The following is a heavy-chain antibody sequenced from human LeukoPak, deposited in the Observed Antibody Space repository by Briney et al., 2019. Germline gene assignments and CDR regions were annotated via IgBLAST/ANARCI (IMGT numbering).Heavy chain of an antibody. J-gene: IGHJ4*02. D-gene: IGHD4-11*01. CDR3: ATAPNDYSNHYFDY. CDR2: IIPIFGTA. V-gene: IGHV1-69*05. Sequence: SVKVSCKASGGTFSSYAISWVRQAPGQGLEWMGGIIPIFGTANYAQKFQGRVTTTTDETTSTAYMELSSLRSEDTAVYYCATAPNDYSNHYFDYWGQGTLVTVSS. CDR1: GGTFSSYA.